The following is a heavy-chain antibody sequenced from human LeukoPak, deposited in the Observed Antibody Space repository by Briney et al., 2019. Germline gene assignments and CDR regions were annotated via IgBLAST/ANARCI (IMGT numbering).Heavy chain of an antibody. Sequence: GGSLRLSCAASGFTFSSYWMNWVRQAPGKGLEWVANMKQDGSERYYVDSVKGRFTISRDNAKNSLYLQMNSLRAEDTAVYYCAREPSAVTLDYWGQGTLVTVSS. CDR3: AREPSAVTLDY. V-gene: IGHV3-7*05. D-gene: IGHD4-17*01. J-gene: IGHJ4*02. CDR2: MKQDGSER. CDR1: GFTFSSYW.